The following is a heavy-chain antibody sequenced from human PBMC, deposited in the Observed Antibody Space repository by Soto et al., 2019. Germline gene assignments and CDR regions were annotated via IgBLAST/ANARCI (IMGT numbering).Heavy chain of an antibody. CDR1: DDSVSTSGIYY. Sequence: QVQLRESGPGLVKPSETLSLTCSVSDDSVSTSGIYYWSWIRQPPGKGLEWLGYVHFSGSITYNPSLKSRVTISIDTSKNQLSLKLTSVTAADTAVYYCARGSDAYKMGRYWCQGTLVTVSS. CDR3: ARGSDAYKMGRY. J-gene: IGHJ4*02. D-gene: IGHD1-1*01. CDR2: VHFSGSI. V-gene: IGHV4-61*01.